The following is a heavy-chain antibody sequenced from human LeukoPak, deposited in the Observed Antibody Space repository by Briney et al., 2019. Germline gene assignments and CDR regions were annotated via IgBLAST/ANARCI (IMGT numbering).Heavy chain of an antibody. V-gene: IGHV4-59*01. D-gene: IGHD2-21*01. CDR1: GGSISSYY. CDR2: IYYSGST. CDR3: ARVLLADYYYGMDV. J-gene: IGHJ6*02. Sequence: SETLSLTCTVSGGSISSYYWSWIRQPPGKGPEYIGYIYYSGSTSYNPSLTSRVTISVDTSKNQFSLNLSSVTAADTAVYYCARVLLADYYYGMDVWGQGTTVTVSS.